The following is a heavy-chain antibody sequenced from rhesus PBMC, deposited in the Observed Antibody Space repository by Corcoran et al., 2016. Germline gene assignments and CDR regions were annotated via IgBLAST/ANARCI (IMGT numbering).Heavy chain of an antibody. D-gene: IGHD5-24*01. CDR1: GFTFSSYG. Sequence: EVQLVESGGGLVQSGGSLRLSCAASGFTFSSYGMSWVRQAPGKGLVRVSYISNVGGCTYYADSLKGRLTISRENSKNTLSLQMNSLRAEDTAVYYCAKVAGWQWADYWGQGVLVTVSS. V-gene: IGHV3S5*01. CDR3: AKVAGWQWADY. J-gene: IGHJ4*01. CDR2: ISNVGGCT.